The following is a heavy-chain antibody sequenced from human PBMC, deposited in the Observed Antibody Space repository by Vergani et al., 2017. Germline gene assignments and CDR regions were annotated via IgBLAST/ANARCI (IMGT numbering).Heavy chain of an antibody. D-gene: IGHD2-15*01. J-gene: IGHJ2*01. Sequence: EVQLVESGGGLVQPGGSLRLSCAASGFTFSSYAMHWVRQAPGKGLEYVSAISSNVGSTYYADSVKGRFTISRDNSKNTLYLQMSSLRAEDTAVYYCVKDGVVVAATGYFDLWGRGTLVTVSS. V-gene: IGHV3-64D*06. CDR1: GFTFSSYA. CDR3: VKDGVVVAATGYFDL. CDR2: ISSNVGST.